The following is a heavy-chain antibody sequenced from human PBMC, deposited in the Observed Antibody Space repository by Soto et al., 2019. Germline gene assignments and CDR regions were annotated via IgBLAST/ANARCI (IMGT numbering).Heavy chain of an antibody. CDR1: GGSISQYY. Sequence: QVQLQESGPGLVKPSETLSLSCGVSGGSISQYYWSWIRQPAGKGLEWIGRIYSGGSTNYKPSLESRVTTSVDPSKNKFSLKLSSVTAADTAVYYWARGPGGFGDFSLDYWGQGTLVTVSS. V-gene: IGHV4-4*07. D-gene: IGHD3-10*01. CDR2: IYSGGST. J-gene: IGHJ4*02. CDR3: ARGPGGFGDFSLDY.